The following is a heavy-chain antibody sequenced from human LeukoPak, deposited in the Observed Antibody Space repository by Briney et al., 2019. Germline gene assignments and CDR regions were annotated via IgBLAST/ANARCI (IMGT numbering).Heavy chain of an antibody. CDR3: ARALRELPYYFDY. V-gene: IGHV4-34*01. J-gene: IGHJ4*02. CDR2: INHSGST. CDR1: GGSFSGYY. Sequence: SETLSLTCAVYGGSFSGYYWSWIRQPPGKGLEWIGEINHSGSTNYNPSLKSRVTISVDTSKNQFSLKLSSVTAADTAVYYCARALRELPYYFDYWGQGTLVTVSS. D-gene: IGHD1-26*01.